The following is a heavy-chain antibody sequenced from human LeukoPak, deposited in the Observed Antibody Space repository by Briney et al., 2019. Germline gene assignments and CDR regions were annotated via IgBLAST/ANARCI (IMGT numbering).Heavy chain of an antibody. D-gene: IGHD2-21*02. Sequence: PGGSLRLSCAASGFTFSHYGMHWVRQAPGKGLEWVAVISYDGSNKYYADSVKGRFTISRDNSKNTLYLQMNSLRAEDTAVYYCAKDPSDFCGGDCYMGYWGQGTLVTVSS. CDR1: GFTFSHYG. J-gene: IGHJ4*02. CDR3: AKDPSDFCGGDCYMGY. V-gene: IGHV3-30*18. CDR2: ISYDGSNK.